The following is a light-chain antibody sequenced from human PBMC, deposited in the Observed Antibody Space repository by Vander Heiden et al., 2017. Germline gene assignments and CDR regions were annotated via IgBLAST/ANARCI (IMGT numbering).Light chain of an antibody. V-gene: IGLV1-36*01. CDR2: YDE. CDR3: ASWDLSLNTWV. Sequence: VLTQPPSVSEAPRQRVTISCSGSTSNIGNNAVNWYQHLPGKAPKLLIYYDELLPSGVSDRFSGSKSGTSASLAISGLQSEDEAEYYCASWDLSLNTWVFGGGTKLTVL. CDR1: TSNIGNNA. J-gene: IGLJ3*02.